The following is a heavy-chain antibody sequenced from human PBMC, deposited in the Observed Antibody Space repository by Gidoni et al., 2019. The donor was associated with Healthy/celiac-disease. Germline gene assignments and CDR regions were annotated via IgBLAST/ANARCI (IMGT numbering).Heavy chain of an antibody. D-gene: IGHD6-13*01. V-gene: IGHV4-59*01. CDR3: ARAVDVAAAGTSFDY. J-gene: IGHJ4*02. Sequence: QVQLQESGPGLVKPSETLSLTCTVSGGSISSYYWSWIRQPPGKGLEWIGYIYYSGSTNYNPSLKRRVTISVDTSKNQFSLKLSSVTAADTAVYYCARAVDVAAAGTSFDYWGQGTLVTVSS. CDR1: GGSISSYY. CDR2: IYYSGST.